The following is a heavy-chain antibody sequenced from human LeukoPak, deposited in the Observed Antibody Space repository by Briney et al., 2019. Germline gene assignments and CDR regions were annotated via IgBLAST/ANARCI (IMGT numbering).Heavy chain of an antibody. Sequence: SETLSLTCTVSGGSINSYYWSWIRHPPGKGPEWIGFIYYSGSTSYNPSLKSRVTMSVDTSKNHFSLKVSSVTAADTAVYYCARRPLGANWYFDLWGRGTLVTVSS. CDR2: IYYSGST. V-gene: IGHV4-59*01. CDR1: GGSINSYY. CDR3: ARRPLGANWYFDL. J-gene: IGHJ2*01. D-gene: IGHD3-10*01.